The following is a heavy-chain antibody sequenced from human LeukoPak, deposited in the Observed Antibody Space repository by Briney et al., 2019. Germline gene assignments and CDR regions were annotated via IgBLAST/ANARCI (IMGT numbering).Heavy chain of an antibody. CDR3: ARLNTAMANFDY. J-gene: IGHJ4*02. CDR2: IIPIFGTA. Sequence: PVKVSCKASGGTFSSYAISWVRQAPGQGLEWMGGIIPIFGTANYAQKFQGRVTITTDESTSTAYMELSSLRSEDTAVYYCARLNTAMANFDYWGQGTLVTVSS. V-gene: IGHV1-69*05. CDR1: GGTFSSYA. D-gene: IGHD5-18*01.